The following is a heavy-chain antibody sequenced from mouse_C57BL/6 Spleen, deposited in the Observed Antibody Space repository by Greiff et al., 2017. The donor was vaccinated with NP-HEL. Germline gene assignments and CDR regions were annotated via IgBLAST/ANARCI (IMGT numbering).Heavy chain of an antibody. J-gene: IGHJ3*01. D-gene: IGHD1-1*01. Sequence: EVQVVESGGGLVKPGGSLKLSCAASGFTFSDYGMHWVRQAPEKGLEWVAYISSGSSTSYYADTVKGRFTISRDNAKNTLFLQMTSLRSEDTAMYYCARGGYYYGSSPFAYWGQGTLVTVSA. CDR2: ISSGSSTS. CDR1: GFTFSDYG. CDR3: ARGGYYYGSSPFAY. V-gene: IGHV5-17*01.